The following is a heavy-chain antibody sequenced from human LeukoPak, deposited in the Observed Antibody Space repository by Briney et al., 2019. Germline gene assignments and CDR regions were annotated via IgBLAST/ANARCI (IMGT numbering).Heavy chain of an antibody. D-gene: IGHD1-26*01. J-gene: IGHJ4*02. CDR1: GFTFSSYG. CDR3: AKDKDSGSYYGDTLQY. V-gene: IGHV3-30*02. CDR2: IRNDGSNE. Sequence: PGGSLRLSCAASGFTFSSYGLHWVRQAPGKGLEWVAFIRNDGSNEYYADSVKGRFTISRGNSKNTLNLQMNSLRAEDTAVYYCAKDKDSGSYYGDTLQYWGQGTLVTVSS.